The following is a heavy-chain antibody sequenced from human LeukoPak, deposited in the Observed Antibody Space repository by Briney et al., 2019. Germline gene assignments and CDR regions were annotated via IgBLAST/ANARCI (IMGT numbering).Heavy chain of an antibody. Sequence: ATVKVSCKASGYTFTSYAMHWVRQAPGQRLEWMGWINAGNGNTKYSQEFQGRVTITRDTSASTAYMELSSLRSEDMAVYYCARGHYSNYNSQWFDPWGQGTLVTVSS. J-gene: IGHJ5*02. CDR3: ARGHYSNYNSQWFDP. CDR2: INAGNGNT. CDR1: GYTFTSYA. D-gene: IGHD4-11*01. V-gene: IGHV1-3*03.